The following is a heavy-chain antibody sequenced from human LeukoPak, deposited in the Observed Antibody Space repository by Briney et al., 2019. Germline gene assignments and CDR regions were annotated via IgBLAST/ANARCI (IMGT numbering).Heavy chain of an antibody. J-gene: IGHJ4*02. D-gene: IGHD3-16*01. CDR2: ISSTSSAI. CDR1: GFKFSSFS. CDR3: ARVIGSYGDSAY. Sequence: GGSLRLSCTASGFKFSSFSMNWARQAPGKGLEWLSYISSTSSAIYYADSVKGRFTISRDNAKNSLYLQMDSLRAEDAAIYYCARVIGSYGDSAYWGQGTLVTVSS. V-gene: IGHV3-48*04.